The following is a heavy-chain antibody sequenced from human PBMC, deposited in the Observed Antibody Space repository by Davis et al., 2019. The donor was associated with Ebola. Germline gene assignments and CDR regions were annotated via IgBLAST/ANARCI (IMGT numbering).Heavy chain of an antibody. CDR1: RGSISSGGYY. CDR2: INHSGST. Sequence: SETLSLTCTVSRGSISSGGYYWNWIRQPPGKGLEWIGEINHSGSTNYNPSLKSRVTISVDTSKNQFSLKLSSVTAADTAVYYCARVVFVAGATPSWYFDLWGRGTLVTVSP. J-gene: IGHJ2*01. V-gene: IGHV4-39*07. D-gene: IGHD2-15*01. CDR3: ARVVFVAGATPSWYFDL.